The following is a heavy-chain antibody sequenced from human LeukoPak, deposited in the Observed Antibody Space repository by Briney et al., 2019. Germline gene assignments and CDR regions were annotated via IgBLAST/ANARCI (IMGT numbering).Heavy chain of an antibody. CDR2: VSLDGSTT. J-gene: IGHJ4*02. CDR1: GFTLSSYW. CDR3: ARDLDGGYYFDY. D-gene: IGHD3-16*01. V-gene: IGHV3-74*01. Sequence: GGSLRLSCAASGFTLSSYWMYWVRQAPGKGLVWVSLVSLDGSTTTYADSVKGRFTISRDNAKNTLFLQMNSLKAEDTAVYYCARDLDGGYYFDYWGQGTLVTVSS.